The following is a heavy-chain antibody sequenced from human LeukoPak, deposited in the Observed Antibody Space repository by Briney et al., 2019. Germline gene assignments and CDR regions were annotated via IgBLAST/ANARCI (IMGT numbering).Heavy chain of an antibody. D-gene: IGHD6-19*01. J-gene: IGHJ4*02. CDR1: GYTFTNYA. V-gene: IGHV7-4-1*02. Sequence: GASVKVSCKTSGYTFTNYALNWVRQAPGQGLEWMGWINTNTGNSTYAQGFTGRFVFSLDTSVSTAYLQISSLKAEDTAVYYCARVWSSGWNYFDYWGQGTLVTVSS. CDR2: INTNTGNS. CDR3: ARVWSSGWNYFDY.